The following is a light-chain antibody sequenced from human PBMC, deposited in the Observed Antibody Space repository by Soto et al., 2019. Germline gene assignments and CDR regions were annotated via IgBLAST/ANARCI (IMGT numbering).Light chain of an antibody. V-gene: IGLV2-23*02. CDR1: SSDVGSYNL. CDR2: EVS. J-gene: IGLJ2*01. Sequence: QSALTQPASVSGSPGQSITISCTGTSSDVGSYNLVSWYQQRPGKAPKLIIYEVSKWPSGVSNRFSGSRSGSTASLTISGLQAEDEADYYCCAYAGTRTVIFGGGTKVTVL. CDR3: CAYAGTRTVI.